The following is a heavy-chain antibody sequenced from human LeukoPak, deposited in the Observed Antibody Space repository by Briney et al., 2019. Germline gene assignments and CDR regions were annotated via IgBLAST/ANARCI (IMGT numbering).Heavy chain of an antibody. D-gene: IGHD3-10*01. CDR1: GGSFSGYY. V-gene: IGHV4-34*01. CDR2: INHSGST. J-gene: IGHJ4*02. Sequence: SETLSLTCAVYGGSFSGYYWSWIRQPPGKGLEWIGEINHSGSTNYNPSLKSRVTISVDTSKNRFSLKLSSVTAADTAVYYCARFYYYGSGSYSHTVDYWGQGTLVTVSS. CDR3: ARFYYYGSGSYSHTVDY.